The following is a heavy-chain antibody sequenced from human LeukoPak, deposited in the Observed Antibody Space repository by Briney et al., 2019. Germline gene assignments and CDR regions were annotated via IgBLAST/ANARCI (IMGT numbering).Heavy chain of an antibody. D-gene: IGHD6-6*01. Sequence: GESLKISCMCSGYKFTNYWISWVRHMPGKGLEWMGTIDPSDSYNNYSPSFQGHVTISADKSISTAYLQWSRLKASDTVMYYCARAYSRSRFEYWGQGTLVTVSS. CDR3: ARAYSRSRFEY. CDR2: IDPSDSYN. J-gene: IGHJ4*02. CDR1: GYKFTNYW. V-gene: IGHV5-10-1*01.